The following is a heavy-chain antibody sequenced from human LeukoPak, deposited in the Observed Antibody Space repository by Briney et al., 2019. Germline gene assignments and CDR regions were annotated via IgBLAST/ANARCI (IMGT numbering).Heavy chain of an antibody. CDR3: ASSESSSWYSYYYYGMDV. CDR1: GGSISSYY. V-gene: IGHV4-59*01. D-gene: IGHD6-13*01. J-gene: IGHJ6*02. Sequence: SETLPLTCTVSGGSISSYYWSWIRQPPGKGLEWIGYIYYSGSTNYNPSLKSRVTISVDTSKNQFSLKLSSVTAADTAVYYCASSESSSWYSYYYYGMDVWGQGTTVTVSS. CDR2: IYYSGST.